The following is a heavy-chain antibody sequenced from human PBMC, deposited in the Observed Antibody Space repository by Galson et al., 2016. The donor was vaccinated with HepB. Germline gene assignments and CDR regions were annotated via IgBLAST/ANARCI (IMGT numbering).Heavy chain of an antibody. CDR2: ISSSGGST. D-gene: IGHD6-6*01. V-gene: IGHV3-23*01. CDR3: AREGQYTSSSISVYFDS. CDR1: GFPFSSYA. J-gene: IGHJ4*02. Sequence: SLRLSCAISGFPFSSYAMSWVRQAPGKGLEWVSAISSSGGSTFYSDSVKGRFPVSRDNYKNMLYLEMSSLRGDDTAVYYCAREGQYTSSSISVYFDSWGPGALITVSS.